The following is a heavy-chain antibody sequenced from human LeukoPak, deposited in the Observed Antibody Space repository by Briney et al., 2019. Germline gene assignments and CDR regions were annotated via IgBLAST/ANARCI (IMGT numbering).Heavy chain of an antibody. CDR2: ISAYNGNT. V-gene: IGHV1-18*01. J-gene: IGHJ6*02. Sequence: ASVKVSCKASGYTFTSYGISWVRQAPGQGLEWMGWISAYNGNTNYAQKLQGRVTMTTDTSTSTAYMELRSLRSDDTAVYYCARERSGDFWSGYYWDSYYYGMDVWGQGTTVTVSS. D-gene: IGHD3-3*01. CDR3: ARERSGDFWSGYYWDSYYYGMDV. CDR1: GYTFTSYG.